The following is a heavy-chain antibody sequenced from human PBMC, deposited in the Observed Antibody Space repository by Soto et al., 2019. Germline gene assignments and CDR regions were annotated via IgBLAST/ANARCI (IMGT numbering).Heavy chain of an antibody. V-gene: IGHV1-3*01. Sequence: ASVKVSCKTSGYTFTSYAMRWVRQAHRQRLEWMGWINAGNGNTKYSQKFQGRFTISRDNSRNTLDLQMNSLRAEDTALYYCAKPELGSGYDFTLYYWGQGTLVTVSS. J-gene: IGHJ4*02. D-gene: IGHD5-12*01. CDR3: AKPELGSGYDFTLYY. CDR1: GYTFTSYA. CDR2: INAGNGNT.